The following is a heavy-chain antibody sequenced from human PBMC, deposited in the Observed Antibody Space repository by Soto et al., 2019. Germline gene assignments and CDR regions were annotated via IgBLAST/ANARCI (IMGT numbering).Heavy chain of an antibody. V-gene: IGHV3-23*01. Sequence: EVQLLESGGGLVQPGGSLRLSCVASGLTFSVSVMTWVRQAPGKGLEWVSTTGLSGCTTYYGDSVKGRFTVSRDNSKNTLDLQMSSLRAEDTAVYYCATVHNTSRSFNFWGRGTLVTVSS. D-gene: IGHD1-20*01. CDR3: ATVHNTSRSFNF. CDR2: TGLSGCTT. CDR1: GLTFSVSV. J-gene: IGHJ4*02.